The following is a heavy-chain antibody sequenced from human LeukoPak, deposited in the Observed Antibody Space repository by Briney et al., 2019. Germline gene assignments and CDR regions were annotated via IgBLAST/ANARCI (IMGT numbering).Heavy chain of an antibody. J-gene: IGHJ3*02. D-gene: IGHD3-3*01. V-gene: IGHV4-30-2*01. CDR1: GGSISNGGYY. Sequence: PSETLSLTCTVSGGSISNGGYYWSWIRQPPGKGLEWIGYIYHSGSTYYNPSLKSRVTISVDRSKNQFSLKLSSVTAADTAVYYCARDQFLEYAFDIWGQGTMVTVSS. CDR3: ARDQFLEYAFDI. CDR2: IYHSGST.